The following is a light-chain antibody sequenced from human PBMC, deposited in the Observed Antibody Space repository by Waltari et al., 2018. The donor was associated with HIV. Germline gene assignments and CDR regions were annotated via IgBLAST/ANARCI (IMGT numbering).Light chain of an antibody. CDR1: QSLTAN. CDR3: QQNIHWPPYT. Sequence: LTQSPATLSVSVGERVTLSCRASQSLTANLAWYQQRPGQAPRLRIYGASSRATDIPARCSGSGSGTDYTLTISTVQSEDSAVYYCQQNIHWPPYTFGQGTKL. J-gene: IGKJ2*01. CDR2: GAS. V-gene: IGKV3-15*01.